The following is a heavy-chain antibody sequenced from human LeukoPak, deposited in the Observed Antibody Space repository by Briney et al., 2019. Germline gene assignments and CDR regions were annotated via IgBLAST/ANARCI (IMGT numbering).Heavy chain of an antibody. V-gene: IGHV3-23*01. Sequence: GGSLRLSCAASGFTFSSYAMSWVRQAPGKGLEWVSAISGSGGSTYYADSVKGRFTISRDNSKNTLYLQMNSLRAEDTAVYYCAKWRVDYDSSGYYYVEWFDPWGQGTLVTVSS. D-gene: IGHD3-22*01. CDR1: GFTFSSYA. CDR3: AKWRVDYDSSGYYYVEWFDP. CDR2: ISGSGGST. J-gene: IGHJ5*02.